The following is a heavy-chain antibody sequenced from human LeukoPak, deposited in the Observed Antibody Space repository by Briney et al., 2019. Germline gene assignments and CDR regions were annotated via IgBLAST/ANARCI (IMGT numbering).Heavy chain of an antibody. CDR2: IYHSGST. Sequence: SGTLSLTCAVSGGSISSSNWWSWVRQPPGKGLEWIGEIYHSGSTNYNPSLKSRVTISVDKSKNQFSLKLSSVTAADTAVYYCARLPFFIVPAASPYYYYGMDVWGQGTTVTVSS. J-gene: IGHJ6*02. CDR1: GGSISSSNW. CDR3: ARLPFFIVPAASPYYYYGMDV. V-gene: IGHV4-4*02. D-gene: IGHD2-2*01.